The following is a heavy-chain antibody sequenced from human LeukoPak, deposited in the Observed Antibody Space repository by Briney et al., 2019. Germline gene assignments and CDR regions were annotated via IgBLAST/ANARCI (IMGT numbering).Heavy chain of an antibody. CDR2: IYTSGST. V-gene: IGHV4-4*07. Sequence: SETLSLTCTVSGGSISSYYWSWIRQPAGKGLEWIGRIYTSGSTNYNPSLESRVTMSVDTSKNQFSLKLRSVTAADTAVYYCARVTASGTYSAFDYWGQGTLVTVSS. CDR3: ARVTASGTYSAFDY. CDR1: GGSISSYY. D-gene: IGHD1-26*01. J-gene: IGHJ4*02.